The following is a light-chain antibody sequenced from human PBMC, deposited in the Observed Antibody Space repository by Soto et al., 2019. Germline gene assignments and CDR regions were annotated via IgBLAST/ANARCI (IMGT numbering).Light chain of an antibody. CDR2: HAS. Sequence: DIQMTQSPSTLSASVGDRVTITCRASQSISTWLAWYQQKPGKAPTLLIYHASSLASGVPSRFRGSGSGTEFTLTISSLQPDDFAPYHCQQYNSYPRTFGQGTKVEIK. V-gene: IGKV1-5*01. CDR3: QQYNSYPRT. CDR1: QSISTW. J-gene: IGKJ1*01.